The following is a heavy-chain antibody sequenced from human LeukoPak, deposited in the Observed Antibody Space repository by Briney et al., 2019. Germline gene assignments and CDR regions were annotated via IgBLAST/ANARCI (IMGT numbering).Heavy chain of an antibody. V-gene: IGHV3-23*01. CDR2: ISGSGGST. D-gene: IGHD3-10*01. CDR1: GFTFSICA. CDR3: AKADGSYKTLIDY. J-gene: IGHJ4*02. Sequence: GGSLRLSCAASGFTFSICAMNWVRQAPGKGLEWVSGISGSGGSTYYADSMKGRFTISRDSSKNTVYLQMNSLRAEDTAVYYCAKADGSYKTLIDYWGQGTLVTVSS.